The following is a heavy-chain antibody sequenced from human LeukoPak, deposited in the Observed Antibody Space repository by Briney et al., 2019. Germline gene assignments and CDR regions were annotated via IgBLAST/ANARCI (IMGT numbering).Heavy chain of an antibody. J-gene: IGHJ3*02. CDR2: IYYSGST. CDR1: GGSISSYY. CDR3: AREIAAADNRAFDI. V-gene: IGHV4-59*01. D-gene: IGHD6-13*01. Sequence: SETLSLTCTDAGGSISSYYWSWIRQPPGKGLEWIGYIYYSGSTNYNPSLKSRVTISVDTSKNQFSLKLSSVTAADTAVYYCAREIAAADNRAFDIWGQGTMVTVSS.